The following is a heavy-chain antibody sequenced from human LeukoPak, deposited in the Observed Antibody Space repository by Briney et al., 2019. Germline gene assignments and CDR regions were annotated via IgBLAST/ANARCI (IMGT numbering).Heavy chain of an antibody. V-gene: IGHV4-39*07. CDR3: YYYMDV. Sequence: SETLSLTCTVSGGSISSSSYYWGWIRQPPGKGLEWIGSIYYSGSTYYNPSLKSRVTISVDTSKNQFSLKLTESYGSGRRHNYYYYYMDVWGKGTTVTISS. CDR2: IYYSGST. J-gene: IGHJ6*03. CDR1: GGSISSSSYY. D-gene: IGHD3-10*01.